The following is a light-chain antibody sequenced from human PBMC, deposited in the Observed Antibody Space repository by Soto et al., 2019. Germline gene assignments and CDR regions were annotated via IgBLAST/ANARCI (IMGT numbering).Light chain of an antibody. Sequence: QSALTQPPSASGSLGQSVTISCTGTSSGIGRYEFVSWYRHHPGKAPKLIISEVTERPSGVPDRFSGSKSGNTASLTVSGLQADDEADYFCCSYAGTKYYVFGTGTKVTVL. V-gene: IGLV2-8*01. CDR1: SSGIGRYEF. CDR2: EVT. CDR3: CSYAGTKYYV. J-gene: IGLJ1*01.